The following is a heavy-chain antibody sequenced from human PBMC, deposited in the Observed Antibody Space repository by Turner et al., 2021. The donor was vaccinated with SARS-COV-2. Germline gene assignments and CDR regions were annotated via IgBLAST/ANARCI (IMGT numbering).Heavy chain of an antibody. CDR1: GFTFSHYT. CDR2: ISSSSSYI. V-gene: IGHV3-21*01. CDR3: ARGTYYYDSSVYSGTNWFDP. Sequence: EVQLVESGGGLVKPGGSLRLSCAASGFTFSHYTMNWVRQAPGKWLEWVSSISSSSSYIYYADSVKGRFTISRDNAKNSLYLQMNSLRAEDTAVYYCARGTYYYDSSVYSGTNWFDPWGQGTLVTVSS. J-gene: IGHJ5*02. D-gene: IGHD3-22*01.